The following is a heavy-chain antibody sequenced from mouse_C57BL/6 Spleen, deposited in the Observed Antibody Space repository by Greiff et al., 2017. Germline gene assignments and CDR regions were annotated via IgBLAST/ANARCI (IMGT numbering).Heavy chain of an antibody. D-gene: IGHD1-1*01. V-gene: IGHV1-55*01. CDR3: ARWNYYGSSYGYFGV. CDR1: GYTFTSYW. Sequence: VQLKQPGAELVRPGASVKMSCKASGYTFTSYWITWVKQRPGQGLEWIGDIYPGSGSTNYNEKFKSKATMTVDTSSSTAYMQLSSLTSEDSAVYYCARWNYYGSSYGYFGVWGTGTTVTVAS. CDR2: IYPGSGST. J-gene: IGHJ1*03.